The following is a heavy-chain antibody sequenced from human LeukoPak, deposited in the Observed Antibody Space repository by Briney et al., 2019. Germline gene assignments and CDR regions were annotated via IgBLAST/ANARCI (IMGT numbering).Heavy chain of an antibody. Sequence: GGSLRLSCAASGFTFSSYGIHWVRQAPGKGPEWVAVISYDGGYTYYADSVKGRFTTSRDNSKNTLYLQMNSLRAEDTAVYYCAKDRLGGWPSGAFDYWGQGTLVTVSS. D-gene: IGHD6-19*01. J-gene: IGHJ4*02. CDR1: GFTFSSYG. CDR3: AKDRLGGWPSGAFDY. V-gene: IGHV3-30*18. CDR2: ISYDGGYT.